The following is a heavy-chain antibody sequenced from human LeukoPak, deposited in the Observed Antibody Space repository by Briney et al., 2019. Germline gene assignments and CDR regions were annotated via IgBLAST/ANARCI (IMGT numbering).Heavy chain of an antibody. Sequence: SETLSLTCAVYGGSFSGYYWSWIRQPPGKGLEWIGEINHSGSTNYNPSLKSRVTISVDTSKNQFSLKLSSVTAADTAVYYCASVRSGYSGYDVHYYYYMDVWGKGTTVTVSS. CDR2: INHSGST. D-gene: IGHD5-12*01. CDR3: ASVRSGYSGYDVHYYYYMDV. J-gene: IGHJ6*03. V-gene: IGHV4-34*01. CDR1: GGSFSGYY.